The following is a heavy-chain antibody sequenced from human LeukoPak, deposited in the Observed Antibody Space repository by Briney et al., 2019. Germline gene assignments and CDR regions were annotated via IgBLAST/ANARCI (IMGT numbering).Heavy chain of an antibody. V-gene: IGHV3-7*01. CDR3: ARESSYGWDYYGMDV. Sequence: PGGSLRLSCAASGFTFSSYWMSWVRQAPGKGLEWVANIKQDGSEKYYVDSVKGRFTISRDNAKNSLYLQMNSLRAEDTAVYYCARESSYGWDYYGMDVWGQGTTVTVSS. D-gene: IGHD5-18*01. CDR2: IKQDGSEK. J-gene: IGHJ6*02. CDR1: GFTFSSYW.